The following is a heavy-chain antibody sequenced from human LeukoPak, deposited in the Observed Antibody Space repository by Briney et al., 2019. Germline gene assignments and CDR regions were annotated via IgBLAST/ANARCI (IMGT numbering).Heavy chain of an antibody. CDR3: ANYKWNYGMDV. V-gene: IGHV3-23*01. J-gene: IGHJ6*04. Sequence: GGSLRLSCAASGFTFSSYAMSWVRQAPGKGLEWVSAISGSGGSTYYADSVKGRFTISRDNSKNTLYLQTNSLGAEDTAVYYCANYKWNYGMDVWGKGTTVTVSS. D-gene: IGHD1-20*01. CDR2: ISGSGGST. CDR1: GFTFSSYA.